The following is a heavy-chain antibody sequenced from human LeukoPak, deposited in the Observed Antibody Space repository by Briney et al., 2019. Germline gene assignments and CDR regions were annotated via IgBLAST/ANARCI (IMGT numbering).Heavy chain of an antibody. CDR1: GFTFSSYG. D-gene: IGHD6-19*01. CDR3: AKGAVAGTWGDY. CDR2: ISYDGSNK. V-gene: IGHV3-30*18. Sequence: LPGRSLRLSCAASGFTFSSYGMHWVRQAPGKGLEWVAVISYDGSNKYYADSVKCRFTISRDNSKNTLYLQMNSLRAEDTAVYYCAKGAVAGTWGDYWGQGTLVTVSS. J-gene: IGHJ4*02.